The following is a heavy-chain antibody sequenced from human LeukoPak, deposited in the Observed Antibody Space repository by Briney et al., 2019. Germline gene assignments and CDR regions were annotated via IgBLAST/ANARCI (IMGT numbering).Heavy chain of an antibody. CDR1: GFPFSTHS. Sequence: GGSLRLSCAASGFPFSTHSLNWVRQAPGKGLEWVAVIWYDESNKYYGDSVKGRFTIPRDNSKKTLYLQMNSLRVEDTAVYYCARGDGYNDAEYLQHWGQGTLVTVS. CDR2: IWYDESNK. V-gene: IGHV3-33*08. D-gene: IGHD5-24*01. CDR3: ARGDGYNDAEYLQH. J-gene: IGHJ1*01.